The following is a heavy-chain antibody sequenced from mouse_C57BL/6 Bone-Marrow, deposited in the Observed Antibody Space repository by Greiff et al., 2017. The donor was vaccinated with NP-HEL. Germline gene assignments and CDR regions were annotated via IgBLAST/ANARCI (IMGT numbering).Heavy chain of an antibody. Sequence: QVQLQQYGAELARPGASVKMSCKASGYTFTSYTMHWVKQRPGQGLEWIGYINPSSGYTKYNQKFKDKATLTADKSSSTAYMQLSSLTSEDSAVYYCTIYYDYDAWFAYWGQGTLVTVSA. CDR1: GYTFTSYT. D-gene: IGHD2-4*01. J-gene: IGHJ3*01. CDR3: TIYYDYDAWFAY. V-gene: IGHV1-4*01. CDR2: INPSSGYT.